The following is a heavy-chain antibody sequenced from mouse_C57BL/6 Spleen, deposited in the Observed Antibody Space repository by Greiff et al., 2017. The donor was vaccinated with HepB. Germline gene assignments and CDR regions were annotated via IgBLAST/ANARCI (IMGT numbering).Heavy chain of an antibody. CDR3: ARRGLITTVVNWYFDV. J-gene: IGHJ1*03. V-gene: IGHV5-4*03. D-gene: IGHD1-1*01. Sequence: EVKVVESGGGLVKPGGSLKLSCAASGFTFSSYAMSWVRQTPEKRLEWVATISDGGSYTYYPDNVKGRFTISRDNAKNNLYLQMSHLKSEDTAMYYCARRGLITTVVNWYFDVWGTGTTVTVSS. CDR1: GFTFSSYA. CDR2: ISDGGSYT.